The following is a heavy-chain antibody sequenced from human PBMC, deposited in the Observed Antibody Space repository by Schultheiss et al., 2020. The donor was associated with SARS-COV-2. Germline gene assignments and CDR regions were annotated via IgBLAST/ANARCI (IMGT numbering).Heavy chain of an antibody. D-gene: IGHD2-21*02. CDR3: ARLVVTTWDY. Sequence: SETLSLTCAVSGYSISSGYYWGWIRQPPGKGLECIGYIYYSGSTYYNPSLKSRVTISVDTSKNQFSLKLSSVTAADTAVYYCARLVVTTWDYWGQGTLVTVSS. CDR1: GYSISSGYY. CDR2: IYYSGST. J-gene: IGHJ4*02. V-gene: IGHV4-38-2*01.